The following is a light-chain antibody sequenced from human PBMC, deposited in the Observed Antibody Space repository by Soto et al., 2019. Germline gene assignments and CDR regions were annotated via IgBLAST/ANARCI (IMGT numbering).Light chain of an antibody. V-gene: IGKV3-20*01. CDR2: DTS. Sequence: EIVLTQSPATLSSFPGERATLSCRASQTLSNSFIAWYQQKPGQAPRLLIYDTSSRATGVPDRYSASGSGTDFTLTISRLEPEDFAVFFCQQYGTSEIIFGQGTRLEIK. CDR3: QQYGTSEII. J-gene: IGKJ5*01. CDR1: QTLSNSF.